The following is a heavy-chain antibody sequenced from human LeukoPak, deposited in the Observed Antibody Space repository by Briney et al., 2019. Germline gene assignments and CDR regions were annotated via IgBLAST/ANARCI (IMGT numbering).Heavy chain of an antibody. V-gene: IGHV5-51*01. CDR2: IYSGDSHT. CDR1: GYSFTYW. CDR3: ASARHGDYVWDY. J-gene: IGHJ4*02. D-gene: IGHD3-16*01. Sequence: PGESPKISCKGSGYSFTYWIGWVRQMPGKGLEWMGIIYSGDSHTKYSPSFQGRVTISVDKSITTAYLQWSSLEASDTAMYYCASARHGDYVWDYWGQGTLVTVSS.